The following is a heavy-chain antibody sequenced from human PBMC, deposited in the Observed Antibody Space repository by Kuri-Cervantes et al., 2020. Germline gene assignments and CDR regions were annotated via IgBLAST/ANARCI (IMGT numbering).Heavy chain of an antibody. J-gene: IGHJ4*02. CDR1: GYTFTTSE. CDR3: ARVGGRDYGAYFDY. CDR2: LNPNTGST. D-gene: IGHD4-17*01. Sequence: ASVKVSCKAFGYTFTTSEINWVRQATGQGLEWMGWLNPNTGSTGYTQKFKGRVTLTRNNPISTAYMELSSLRSEDTAVYYCARVGGRDYGAYFDYWGQGTLVTVSS. V-gene: IGHV1-8*02.